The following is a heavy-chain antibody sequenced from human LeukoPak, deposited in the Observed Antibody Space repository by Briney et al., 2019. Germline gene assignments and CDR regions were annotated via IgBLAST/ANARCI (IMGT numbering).Heavy chain of an antibody. Sequence: GGSLRLSCAASGFTFSSYAMHWVRQAPGKGLEWVAVISYDGSNKYYADSVKGRFTISRDNSKNTLYLQMNSLRAEDTAVYYCARVRLRHNFDYWGQGTLVTVSS. V-gene: IGHV3-30-3*01. J-gene: IGHJ4*02. CDR2: ISYDGSNK. CDR1: GFTFSSYA. CDR3: ARVRLRHNFDY.